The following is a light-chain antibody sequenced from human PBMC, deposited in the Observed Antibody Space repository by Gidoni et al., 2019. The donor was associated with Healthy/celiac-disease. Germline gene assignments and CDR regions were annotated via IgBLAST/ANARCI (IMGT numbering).Light chain of an antibody. V-gene: IGKV1-39*01. CDR1: QSISSY. Sequence: DIQMTQSPSSLSASVGDRVTITCRASQSISSYLNWYQQKPGKAPKLRIYAASSQRGVPSRFSGSGSGTDFTLTISSLQPEDFATYYCQQSYSTPWTFGQGTKVEIK. CDR2: AAS. CDR3: QQSYSTPWT. J-gene: IGKJ1*01.